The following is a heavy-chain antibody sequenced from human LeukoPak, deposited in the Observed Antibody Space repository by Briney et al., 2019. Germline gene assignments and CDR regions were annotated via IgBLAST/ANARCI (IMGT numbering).Heavy chain of an antibody. D-gene: IGHD3-9*01. CDR1: GFTFSSYS. Sequence: GGSLRLSCAASGFTFSSYSMNWVRQAPGKGLEWVSSISSSSSYIYYADSVKGRFTISRDNAKNSLYLQMNSLRAEDTAVYFCARDRIYYDILTGYLPLDYWGQGALVTVSS. J-gene: IGHJ4*02. V-gene: IGHV3-21*01. CDR2: ISSSSSYI. CDR3: ARDRIYYDILTGYLPLDY.